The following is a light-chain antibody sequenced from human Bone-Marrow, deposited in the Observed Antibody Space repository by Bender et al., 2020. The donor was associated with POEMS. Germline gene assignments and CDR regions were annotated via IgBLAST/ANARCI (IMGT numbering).Light chain of an antibody. Sequence: QSALTQPRSVSGSPGQSVTISCTGTSSDVGGYNYVSWYQQHPDRAPKLLIYDVIKRPSGVPDRFSGSKSGNTASLTISGLQAEDEADYYCCSYAGSRVFGGGTTLTVL. CDR1: SSDVGGYNY. CDR3: CSYAGSRV. CDR2: DVI. V-gene: IGLV2-11*01. J-gene: IGLJ3*02.